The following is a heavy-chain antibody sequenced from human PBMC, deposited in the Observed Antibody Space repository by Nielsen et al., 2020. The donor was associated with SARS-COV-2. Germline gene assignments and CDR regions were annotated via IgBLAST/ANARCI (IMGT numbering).Heavy chain of an antibody. V-gene: IGHV5-10-1*04. J-gene: IGHJ6*02. Sequence: KVSCKGSGYSFTSYWITWVRQMPGKGLEWMGNIDPTDSYTNFSPSFQGQVTISADESISTTYLQWRSLKASDTAMYYCAREGRDDSGTERHGMDVWGRGTTVTVSS. CDR3: AREGRDDSGTERHGMDV. CDR1: GYSFTSYW. D-gene: IGHD3-10*01. CDR2: IDPTDSYT.